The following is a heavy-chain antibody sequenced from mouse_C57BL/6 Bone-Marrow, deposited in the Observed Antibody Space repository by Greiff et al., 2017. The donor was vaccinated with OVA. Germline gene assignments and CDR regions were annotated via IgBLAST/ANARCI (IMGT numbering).Heavy chain of an antibody. Sequence: EVKVVESGGGLVQSGRSLRLSCATSGFTFSDFYMEWVRQAPGKGLEWIAASRNKANDYTTEYSASVKGRFIVSRDTSQSILYLQMNALRAEDTAIYYCARDASELYYAMDYWGQGTSVTVSS. V-gene: IGHV7-1*01. CDR2: SRNKANDYTT. CDR1: GFTFSDFY. J-gene: IGHJ4*01. D-gene: IGHD1-3*01. CDR3: ARDASELYYAMDY.